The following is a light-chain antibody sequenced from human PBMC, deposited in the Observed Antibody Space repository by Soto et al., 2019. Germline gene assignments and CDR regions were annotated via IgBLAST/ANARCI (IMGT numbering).Light chain of an antibody. CDR1: SSNIGAGYD. Sequence: QSVLTQPPSVSGAPGQRVTISCTGTSSNIGAGYDVHWYQQLPGTAPKLLIYGNSNRPSGVPDRFSGSKSGTSASLAITGLQAEEEADDYCQSYDSSRSGSRVFGTGTKLTVL. J-gene: IGLJ1*01. CDR3: QSYDSSRSGSRV. V-gene: IGLV1-40*01. CDR2: GNS.